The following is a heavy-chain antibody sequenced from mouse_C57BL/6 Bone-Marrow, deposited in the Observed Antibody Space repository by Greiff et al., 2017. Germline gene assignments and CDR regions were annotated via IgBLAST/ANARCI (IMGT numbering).Heavy chain of an antibody. V-gene: IGHV1-52*01. Sequence: QVQLQQPGAELVRPGSSVKLSCKASGYTFTSYWMHWVKQRPIQGLEWIGNIDPSDSETHYNQKFKDKDTLTVDKSSSTAYMQLSSLTSEDSAVYYCAREGANFLFAYWGQGTLVTVSA. D-gene: IGHD3-1*01. CDR1: GYTFTSYW. CDR3: AREGANFLFAY. J-gene: IGHJ3*01. CDR2: IDPSDSET.